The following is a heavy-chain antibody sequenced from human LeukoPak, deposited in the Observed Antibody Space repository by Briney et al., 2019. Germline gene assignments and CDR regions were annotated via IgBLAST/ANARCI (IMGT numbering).Heavy chain of an antibody. D-gene: IGHD2-2*01. V-gene: IGHV3-23*01. J-gene: IGHJ3*02. CDR2: ISGSATNT. CDR3: AKVGEYQLLLYAFDM. CDR1: GFTFSTYA. Sequence: GGSLRLSCAASGFTFSTYAMSWVRQAPGKGLEWVSSISGSATNTYYADSVKGRFTISRDNSKNTLYLQMNSLRAEDTAVYYCAKVGEYQLLLYAFDMWGQGTMVTVSS.